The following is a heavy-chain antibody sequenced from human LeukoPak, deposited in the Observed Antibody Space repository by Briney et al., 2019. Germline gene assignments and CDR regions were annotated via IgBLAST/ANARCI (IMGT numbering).Heavy chain of an antibody. J-gene: IGHJ4*02. Sequence: GGSLRLSCAASGFTVSSNYMSWVRQAPGKGLEWVSVIYSGGSTYYADSVKGRFTISRDNSKNTLYLQMNSLRAEDTAVYYCARDRRTADGEGGPFDYWGQGTLVTVSS. CDR3: ARDRRTADGEGGPFDY. CDR1: GFTVSSNY. D-gene: IGHD4-17*01. V-gene: IGHV3-66*01. CDR2: IYSGGST.